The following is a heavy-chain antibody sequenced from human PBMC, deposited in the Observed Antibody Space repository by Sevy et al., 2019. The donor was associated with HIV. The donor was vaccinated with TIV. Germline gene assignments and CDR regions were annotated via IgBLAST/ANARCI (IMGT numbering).Heavy chain of an antibody. V-gene: IGHV3-23*01. CDR1: GLTFSNYV. CDR2: ISGSSGTT. J-gene: IGHJ3*02. CDR3: ARNLSPSGDFDI. D-gene: IGHD3-10*01. Sequence: GGSLRLSCAASGLTFSNYVMSWVRQAPGKGLEWLSVISGSSGTTYAAESVKGRFTISRDNSKNTLYLQMTSLGAEDTAVYYCARNLSPSGDFDIWGQGTRVTVSS.